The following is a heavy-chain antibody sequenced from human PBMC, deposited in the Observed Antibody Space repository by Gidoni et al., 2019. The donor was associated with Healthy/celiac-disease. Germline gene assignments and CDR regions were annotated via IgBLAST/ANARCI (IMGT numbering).Heavy chain of an antibody. J-gene: IGHJ5*02. CDR3: ARVGYGSSWYYETGWFDP. D-gene: IGHD6-13*01. Sequence: QVQLQESGPGLVQPSATLSLTCAVSGYSFSSGYYWGWIRQPPGKGLEWIGSIYHSGSTHHNPSLKSRVTISVDTSKNKFSLKLSSVTAADTAVYYCARVGYGSSWYYETGWFDPWGQGTLVTVSS. CDR1: GYSFSSGYY. V-gene: IGHV4-38-2*01. CDR2: IYHSGST.